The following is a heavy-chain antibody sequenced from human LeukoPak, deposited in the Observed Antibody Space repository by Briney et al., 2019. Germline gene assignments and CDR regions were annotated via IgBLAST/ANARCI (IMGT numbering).Heavy chain of an antibody. J-gene: IGHJ6*02. CDR1: GFTFSSYA. V-gene: IGHV3-23*01. CDR2: IIGSGGGP. CDR3: AKDAHCSSTSCPTYYYYYGMDV. D-gene: IGHD2-2*01. Sequence: GGSLRFSCAASGFTFSSYAMSWVRQAPGKGLNGVSAIIGSGGGPYYADSVKGRFTISRDNSKNTLYLQMNSLRAEDTAVYYCAKDAHCSSTSCPTYYYYYGMDVWGQGTTVTVSS.